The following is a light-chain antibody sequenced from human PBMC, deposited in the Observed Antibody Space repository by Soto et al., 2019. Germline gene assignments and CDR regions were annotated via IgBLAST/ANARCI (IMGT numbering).Light chain of an antibody. Sequence: QSVLTQPPSVSGAPGQRVTISCTGSSSNIGAGYDVHWYQQLPGTAPKLLIYGNSNRPSGVPDRFSGSKSGTSASLAITGLQAEDEADYYCATWDGSLPGEVFGGGTKVTVL. V-gene: IGLV1-40*01. J-gene: IGLJ2*01. CDR3: ATWDGSLPGEV. CDR1: SSNIGAGYD. CDR2: GNS.